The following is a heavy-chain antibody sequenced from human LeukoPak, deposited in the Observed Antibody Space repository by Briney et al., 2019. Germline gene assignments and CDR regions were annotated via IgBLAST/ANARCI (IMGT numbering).Heavy chain of an antibody. Sequence: ASVKVSCKASGYTFTGYYMHWVRQAPGQGLEWMGWINPNSGNTNYVQKFQGRVTMTTDTSTSTVYMELRSLRSDDTAVYFCARDRSSSDYWGQGTLVTVSS. J-gene: IGHJ4*02. CDR1: GYTFTGYY. CDR3: ARDRSSSDY. CDR2: INPNSGNT. D-gene: IGHD6-6*01. V-gene: IGHV1-2*02.